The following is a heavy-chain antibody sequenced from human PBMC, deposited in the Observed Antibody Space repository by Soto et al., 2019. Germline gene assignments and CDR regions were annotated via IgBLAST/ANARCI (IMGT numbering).Heavy chain of an antibody. CDR2: IYSGGST. D-gene: IGHD3-3*01. Sequence: PGGSLRLSCAASGFTVSSNYMSWVRQAPGKGLEWVSVIYSGGSTYYADSVKGRFTISRDNSKNTLYLQMNSLRAEDTAVYYCARDLDHYDFWSGLPSPYYYGMDVWGQGTTVTVSS. CDR3: ARDLDHYDFWSGLPSPYYYGMDV. J-gene: IGHJ6*02. V-gene: IGHV3-53*01. CDR1: GFTVSSNY.